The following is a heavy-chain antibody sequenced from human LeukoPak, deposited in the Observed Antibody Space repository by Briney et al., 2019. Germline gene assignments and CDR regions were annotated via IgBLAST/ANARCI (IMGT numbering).Heavy chain of an antibody. CDR2: ISSSSSTI. Sequence: PGGSLRLSCAASGFTFSSYSMNWVRQAPGKGLEWVSYISSSSSTIYYADSVKGRFTISRDNAKNSLYLQMNSLRAEDTAVYYCARAASRVVRGVIAYGGQGTLATVSS. CDR3: ARAASRVVRGVIAY. CDR1: GFTFSSYS. J-gene: IGHJ4*02. V-gene: IGHV3-48*04. D-gene: IGHD3-10*01.